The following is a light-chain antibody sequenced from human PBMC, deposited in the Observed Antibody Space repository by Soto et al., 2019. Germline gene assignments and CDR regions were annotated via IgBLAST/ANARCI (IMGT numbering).Light chain of an antibody. CDR2: GAS. J-gene: IGKJ4*01. CDR1: LSVSSGR. CDR3: QQYDSSLF. Sequence: EIVLTQSPGTLSLSLGERATLSRRASLSVSSGRLAWYQQRPGQAPRLLIYGASNRATGISDRFSGSGSGTDFTLTISRLEPEDFAVYYCQQYDSSLFFGGGTKVEIK. V-gene: IGKV3-20*01.